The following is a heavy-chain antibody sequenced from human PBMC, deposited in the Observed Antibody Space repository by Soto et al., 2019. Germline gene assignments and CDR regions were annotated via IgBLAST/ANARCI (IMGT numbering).Heavy chain of an antibody. V-gene: IGHV3-23*01. CDR1: GFTFSNYA. J-gene: IGHJ4*02. CDR3: EKGMSEDYYDVWSGHDY. Sequence: GGSLRLSCAASGFTFSNYAMSWVRQAPGKGLEWVSSISGSGGGTYYADSVKGRFTISRDNSKNTLYLQMNSLRAEDTAVYYCEKGMSEDYYDVWSGHDYWGQGTLVNVSS. CDR2: ISGSGGGT. D-gene: IGHD3-3*01.